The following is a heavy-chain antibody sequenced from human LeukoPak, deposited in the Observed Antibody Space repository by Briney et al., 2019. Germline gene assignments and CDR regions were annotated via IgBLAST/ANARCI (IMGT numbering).Heavy chain of an antibody. V-gene: IGHV4-39*07. J-gene: IGHJ5*02. CDR2: IYYSGST. D-gene: IGHD6-19*01. CDR1: GGSISSYY. CDR3: ARGRSSGWYGEGYNWFDP. Sequence: SETLSPTCTVSGGSISSYYWGWIRQPPGKGLEWIGSIYYSGSTYYNPSLKSRVTISVDTSKNQFSLKLSSVTAADTAVYYCARGRSSGWYGEGYNWFDPWGQGTLVTVSS.